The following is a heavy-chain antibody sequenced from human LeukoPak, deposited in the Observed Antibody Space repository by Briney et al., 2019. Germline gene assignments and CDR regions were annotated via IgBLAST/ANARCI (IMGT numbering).Heavy chain of an antibody. CDR3: AREIQQQLLVDWFDP. Sequence: SETLSLTCTVSGGSISSYYWSWIRQPPGKGLEWIGYIYYSGSTNYNPSLKSRVTISVDTSKNQFSLKLSSVTAADTAVYYCAREIQQQLLVDWFDPWGQGTLVTVSS. V-gene: IGHV4-59*12. D-gene: IGHD6-13*01. J-gene: IGHJ5*02. CDR2: IYYSGST. CDR1: GGSISSYY.